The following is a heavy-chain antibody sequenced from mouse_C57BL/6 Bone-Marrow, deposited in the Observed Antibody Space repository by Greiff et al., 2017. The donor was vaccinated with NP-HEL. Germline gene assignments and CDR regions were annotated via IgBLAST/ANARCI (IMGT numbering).Heavy chain of an antibody. J-gene: IGHJ2*01. CDR3: ARRDYYGSPYYFDY. CDR1: GYTFTDYY. V-gene: IGHV1-76*01. CDR2: IYPGSGNT. D-gene: IGHD1-1*01. Sequence: QVQLQQSGAELVRPGASVKLSCKASGYTFTDYYINWVKQRPGQGLEWIARIYPGSGNTYYNEKFKGKATLTAEKSSSTAYMQLSSLTSEDSAVYFCARRDYYGSPYYFDYWGQGTTLTVSS.